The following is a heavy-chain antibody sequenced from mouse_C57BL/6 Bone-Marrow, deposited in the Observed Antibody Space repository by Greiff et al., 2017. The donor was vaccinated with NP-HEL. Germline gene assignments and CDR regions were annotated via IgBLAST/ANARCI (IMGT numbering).Heavy chain of an antibody. J-gene: IGHJ2*01. CDR1: GYAFSSSW. CDR2: IYPGDGDT. Sequence: VQLVESGPELVKPGASVKISCKASGYAFSSSWMNWVKQRPGKGLEWIGRIYPGDGDTNYNGKFKGKATLTADKSSSTAYMQLSSLTSEDSAVYFCARGGWLLLPDYWGQGTTLTVSS. CDR3: ARGGWLLLPDY. D-gene: IGHD2-3*01. V-gene: IGHV1-82*01.